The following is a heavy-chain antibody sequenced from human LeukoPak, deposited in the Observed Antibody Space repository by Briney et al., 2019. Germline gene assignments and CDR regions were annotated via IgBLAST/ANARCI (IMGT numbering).Heavy chain of an antibody. D-gene: IGHD2-15*01. Sequence: GGSLRLSCAASGFTFSNYEMNWVRQGPGKGLAWVAATSSSDPGTYHADSVRGRFTISRDNSKNTLYLQMNRLRVEDAAVYYCARAPVTSCRGAFCYPFDYWGQGTLVTVSS. CDR3: ARAPVTSCRGAFCYPFDY. CDR2: TSSSDPGT. J-gene: IGHJ4*02. V-gene: IGHV3-23*01. CDR1: GFTFSNYE.